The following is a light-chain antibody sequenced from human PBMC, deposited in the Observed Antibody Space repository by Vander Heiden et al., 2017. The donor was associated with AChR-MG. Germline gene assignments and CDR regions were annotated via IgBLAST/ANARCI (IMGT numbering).Light chain of an antibody. V-gene: IGLV1-40*01. J-gene: IGLJ3*02. CDR2: GNF. Sequence: QSVLTQPPSVSGAPGQRVIVSCTGTSSNIGAGFDVQWYQQFPGAAPRLLIYGNFNRPSGVSDRFSASKSGTSASLAITGLQKGDEADFYCQTYDNKLNAWVFGGGTKVTVL. CDR1: SSNIGAGFD. CDR3: QTYDNKLNAWV.